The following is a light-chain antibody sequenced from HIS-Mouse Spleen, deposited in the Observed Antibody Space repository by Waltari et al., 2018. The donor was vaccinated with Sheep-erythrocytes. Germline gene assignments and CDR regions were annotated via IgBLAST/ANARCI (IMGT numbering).Light chain of an antibody. CDR1: QSVSSN. CDR2: GAS. V-gene: IGKV3-15*01. J-gene: IGKJ2*01. CDR3: QQYNNWPPPYT. Sequence: EIVMTQSPATLSVSPGERATLSCRASQSVSSNLAWYQQKPGQAPRLLIYGASTRSTGCPARFSGSGSGTEFTLTISSMQSEDFAVYYCQQYNNWPPPYTFGQGTKLEIK.